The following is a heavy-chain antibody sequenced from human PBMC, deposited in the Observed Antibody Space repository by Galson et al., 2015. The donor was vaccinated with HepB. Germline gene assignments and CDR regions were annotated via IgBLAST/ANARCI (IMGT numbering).Heavy chain of an antibody. Sequence: SVKVSCKASGYTFTTYAMHWVRQAPGQRLEWMGWINADTGNTRYSQKFQGRVTITRDTSASTAYMILSSLRSEDTAVYYCARTYYDRSAYDIWGQGTMVTVSS. CDR3: ARTYYDRSAYDI. D-gene: IGHD3-22*01. CDR1: GYTFTTYA. CDR2: INADTGNT. J-gene: IGHJ3*02. V-gene: IGHV1-3*01.